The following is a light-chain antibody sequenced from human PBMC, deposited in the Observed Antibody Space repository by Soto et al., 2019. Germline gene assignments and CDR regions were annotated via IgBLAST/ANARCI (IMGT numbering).Light chain of an antibody. V-gene: IGLV1-44*01. J-gene: IGLJ1*01. CDR3: AAWDDSLNGYV. CDR1: SSNIGSNT. CDR2: SHN. Sequence: QPVLTQSPSASGTPGQRVTISCSGSSSNIGSNTVNWYQQLPGTAPKLLIYSHNQRPSGVPDRFSGSKSGTSASLAISGLQSEDEADYYCAAWDDSLNGYVFGTGTKVTVL.